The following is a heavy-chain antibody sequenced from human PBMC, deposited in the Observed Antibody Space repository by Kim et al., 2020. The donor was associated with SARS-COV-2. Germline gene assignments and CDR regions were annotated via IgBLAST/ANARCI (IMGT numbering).Heavy chain of an antibody. J-gene: IGHJ4*02. CDR3: ATGNNWSFDY. CDR2: IKGDGSAT. D-gene: IGHD1-1*01. V-gene: IGHV3-74*01. Sequence: GGSLRLSCAASGLAFSSYWMFWVRQPPGKGLLWVSHIKGDGSATVYADSVKGRFTVSRDNAKNTLYLQLSTLRAEDTAVYYCATGNNWSFDYWGPGTLVTFSS. CDR1: GLAFSSYW.